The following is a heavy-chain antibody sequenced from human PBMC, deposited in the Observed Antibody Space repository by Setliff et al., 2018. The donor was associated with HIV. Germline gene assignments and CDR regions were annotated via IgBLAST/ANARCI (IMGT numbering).Heavy chain of an antibody. J-gene: IGHJ4*02. CDR3: VRDGASGYLSN. CDR1: GGTFSSYA. Sequence: GASVKVSCKASGGTFSSYAISWVRQAPGQGLEWMGGIIPIFGTANYAQKYLGRVTIRADESTITAHLELSSLTYEDTAVFYCVRDGASGYLSNWGQGTPVTVSS. V-gene: IGHV1-69*13. CDR2: IIPIFGTA. D-gene: IGHD5-12*01.